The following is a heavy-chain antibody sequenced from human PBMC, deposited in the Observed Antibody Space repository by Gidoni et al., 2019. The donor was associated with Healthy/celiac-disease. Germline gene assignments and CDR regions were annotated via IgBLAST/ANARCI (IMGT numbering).Heavy chain of an antibody. CDR2: ISYDGSNK. Sequence: QVQLVESGGGVVKPGRSLSLSCAASGFPFSSYAMHWVRQAPGKGLEWVAVISYDGSNKYYADSVKGRFTISRDNSKNTLYLQMNSLRAEDTAVYYCARGESIAAPPPYDYWGQGTLVTVSS. J-gene: IGHJ4*02. CDR1: GFPFSSYA. V-gene: IGHV3-30*04. D-gene: IGHD6-6*01. CDR3: ARGESIAAPPPYDY.